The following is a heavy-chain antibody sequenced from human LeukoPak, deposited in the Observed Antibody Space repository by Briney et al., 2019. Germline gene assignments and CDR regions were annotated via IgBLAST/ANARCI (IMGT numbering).Heavy chain of an antibody. CDR2: ISFSSATI. J-gene: IGHJ3*01. Sequence: GGSLGLSCEASGFTFSSYSMNWVRQAPGKGLEWVSYISFSSATIHYADSVKGRFTISRDNAKNSLYLQLNSLRAEDTALYYCARDTHYYGSGSPAFDLWGRGTMVTVSP. CDR3: ARDTHYYGSGSPAFDL. V-gene: IGHV3-48*01. CDR1: GFTFSSYS. D-gene: IGHD3-10*01.